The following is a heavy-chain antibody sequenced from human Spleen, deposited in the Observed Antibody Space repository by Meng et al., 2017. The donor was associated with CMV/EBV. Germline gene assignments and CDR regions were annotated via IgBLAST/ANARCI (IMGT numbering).Heavy chain of an antibody. D-gene: IGHD3-9*01. CDR2: INHSGST. J-gene: IGHJ4*02. V-gene: IGHV4-34*01. Sequence: SETLSLTCAVYGGSFSGYYWSWIRQPPGKGLEWIGEINHSGSTNYNPSLKSRVTISVDTSKNQFSLKLSSVTAADTAVYYCAREAGLRYLEGWGQGTLVTVSS. CDR3: AREAGLRYLEG. CDR1: GGSFSGYY.